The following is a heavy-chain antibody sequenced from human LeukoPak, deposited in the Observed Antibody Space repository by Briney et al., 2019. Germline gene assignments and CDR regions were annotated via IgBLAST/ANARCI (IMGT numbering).Heavy chain of an antibody. CDR2: IYYSGST. J-gene: IGHJ5*02. V-gene: IGHV4-39*07. Sequence: SETLSLTCTVSGGSISSSSYYWGWIRQPPGKGLEWIGSIYYSGSTYYNPSLKSRVTISVDTSKNQFSLKLSSVTAADTAVYYCASTLRLGELSFPSPPFDPWGQGTLVTVSS. D-gene: IGHD3-16*02. CDR3: ASTLRLGELSFPSPPFDP. CDR1: GGSISSSSYY.